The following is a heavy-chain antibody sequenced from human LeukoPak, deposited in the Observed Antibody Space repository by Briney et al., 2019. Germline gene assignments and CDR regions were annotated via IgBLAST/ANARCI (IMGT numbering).Heavy chain of an antibody. D-gene: IGHD3-16*01. Sequence: GVSLRLLYAASGFTFNSYSMKWVPQAPGKGREGVLSIRSSSSYIYYADSVKGRFTISRDNAKNSLYLQMNSLRAEDKAVDYCSRVEGPYYDYVWYFDYWGQGTLVTVSS. J-gene: IGHJ4*02. CDR3: SRVEGPYYDYVWYFDY. CDR2: IRSSSSYI. CDR1: GFTFNSYS. V-gene: IGHV3-21*01.